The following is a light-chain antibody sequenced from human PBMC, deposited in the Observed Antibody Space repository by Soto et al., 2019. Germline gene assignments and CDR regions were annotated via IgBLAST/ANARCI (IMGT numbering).Light chain of an antibody. Sequence: VLTQSPATLSLSPGGRATLSFRSSQSIHTSLAWYQQKSGKPPRLVIYDSTLRANGVPDRFGGSRSGTEFTLTINSLEPEDFAVYYCQQRNVWPPITFGQGTRLEIK. CDR2: DST. CDR3: QQRNVWPPIT. CDR1: QSIHTS. V-gene: IGKV3-11*01. J-gene: IGKJ5*01.